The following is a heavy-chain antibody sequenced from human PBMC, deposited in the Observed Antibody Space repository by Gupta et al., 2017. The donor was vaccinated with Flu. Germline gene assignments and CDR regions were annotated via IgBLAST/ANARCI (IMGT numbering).Heavy chain of an antibody. Sequence: QVQLQQWGAGLLKPSETLSLTCAVYGGSFSGYYWSWIRQPPGKGLEWIGEINHSGSTNYNPSLKSRVTISVDTSKNQFSLKLSSVTAADTAVYYCARGSSWVGYCSSTSCYSGRTRKRSNWFDPWGQGTLVTVSS. CDR3: ARGSSWVGYCSSTSCYSGRTRKRSNWFDP. D-gene: IGHD2-2*01. V-gene: IGHV4-34*01. CDR1: GGSFSGYY. J-gene: IGHJ5*02. CDR2: INHSGST.